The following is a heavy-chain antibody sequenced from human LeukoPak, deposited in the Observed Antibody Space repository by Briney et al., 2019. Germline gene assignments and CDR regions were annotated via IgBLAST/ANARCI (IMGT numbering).Heavy chain of an antibody. CDR2: IYYSGST. D-gene: IGHD6-19*01. CDR3: ARDLRYSSGWFYAFDI. CDR1: GGSISSYY. J-gene: IGHJ3*02. Sequence: PSETLSLTCTVSGGSISSYYWSWIRQPPGKGLEWIGYIYYSGSTNYNPSLKSRVTISVDTSKNQFSLKLSSVTAADTAVYYCARDLRYSSGWFYAFDIWGQGTMVTVSS. V-gene: IGHV4-59*01.